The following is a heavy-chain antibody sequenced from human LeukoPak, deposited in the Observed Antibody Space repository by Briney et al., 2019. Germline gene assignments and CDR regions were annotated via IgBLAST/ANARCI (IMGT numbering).Heavy chain of an antibody. J-gene: IGHJ4*02. Sequence: GGSLRLSCAASGFTFSSYAMHWVRQAPGKGLEYVSAISSNGGSTYYANSVKGRFTISRDNSKNTLYLQMGSLRAGDMAVYYCARAQYYYDSSGYYPGYWGQGTLVTVSS. D-gene: IGHD3-22*01. CDR3: ARAQYYYDSSGYYPGY. V-gene: IGHV3-64*01. CDR2: ISSNGGST. CDR1: GFTFSSYA.